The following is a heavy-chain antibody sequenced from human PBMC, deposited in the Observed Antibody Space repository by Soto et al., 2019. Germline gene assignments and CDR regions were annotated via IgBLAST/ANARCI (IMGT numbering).Heavy chain of an antibody. CDR1: GGSFSGYY. Sequence: QVQLQQWGAGLLKPSETLSLTCAVYGGSFSGYYWSWIRQPPGKGLEWIGVINHSGSTNYNPSLKSRVTISVDTSKNQFSLKLSSVTAADTAVYYCARVENTAMVVWYFDLWGRGTLVTVSS. V-gene: IGHV4-34*01. J-gene: IGHJ2*01. CDR3: ARVENTAMVVWYFDL. D-gene: IGHD5-18*01. CDR2: INHSGST.